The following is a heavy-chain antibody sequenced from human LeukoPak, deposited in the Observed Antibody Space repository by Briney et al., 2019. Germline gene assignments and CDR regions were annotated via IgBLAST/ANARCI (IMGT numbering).Heavy chain of an antibody. CDR2: ISSSSSYI. Sequence: GGSLRLSCAASGFTFTTYTINWVRQAPGKGLEWVSSISSSSSYIYYADSVKGRFTISRDNAKNSLYLQMNSLRAEDTAVYYCARVYYYDSTGGGYWGQGTLVTVSS. D-gene: IGHD3-22*01. J-gene: IGHJ4*02. V-gene: IGHV3-21*01. CDR1: GFTFTTYT. CDR3: ARVYYYDSTGGGY.